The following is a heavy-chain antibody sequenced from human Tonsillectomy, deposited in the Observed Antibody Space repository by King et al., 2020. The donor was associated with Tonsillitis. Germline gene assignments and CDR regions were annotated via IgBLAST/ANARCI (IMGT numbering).Heavy chain of an antibody. CDR2: IFSNVGK. Sequence: VTLKESGPVLVKPTETLTLTCTVSWFSLSNARMGVSLIRQPPGKALEWLAHIFSNVGKSYSTTLKSRRTISKETSKSQVVLNMTNMDPVDTATYYCARVTTVTKSYYYYGMDVWGQGTTVTVSS. CDR1: WFSLSNARMG. CDR3: ARVTTVTKSYYYYGMDV. D-gene: IGHD4-17*01. J-gene: IGHJ6*02. V-gene: IGHV2-26*01.